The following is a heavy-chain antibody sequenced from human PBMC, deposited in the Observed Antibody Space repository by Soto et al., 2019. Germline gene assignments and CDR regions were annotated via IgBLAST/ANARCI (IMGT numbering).Heavy chain of an antibody. CDR2: IIPIFGTA. CDR1: GGTFSSYA. V-gene: IGHV1-69*06. D-gene: IGHD2-15*01. J-gene: IGHJ4*02. CDR3: ASGRGYCSGGSCYSRYFDY. Sequence: SVKVSCKASGGTFSSYAISWVRQAPGQGLEWMGGIIPIFGTANYAQKFQGRVTITADKSTSTAYMELSSLRSEDTAVYYCASGRGYCSGGSCYSRYFDYWGQGTLVSVSS.